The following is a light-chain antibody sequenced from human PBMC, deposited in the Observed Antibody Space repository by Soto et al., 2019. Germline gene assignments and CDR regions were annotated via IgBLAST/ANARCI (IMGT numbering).Light chain of an antibody. CDR3: QQYNSYSQT. V-gene: IGKV1-5*02. J-gene: IGKJ1*01. CDR2: AAS. CDR1: QSIRSW. Sequence: DIQMTQSPSTLPASVEDRVGLVCGASQSIRSWLAWYQEKPGKAPNLLIYAASALESGVPSRFSGSGSGTDFTLTIGSLQPDDFATYYCQQYNSYSQTFGQGTKVDI.